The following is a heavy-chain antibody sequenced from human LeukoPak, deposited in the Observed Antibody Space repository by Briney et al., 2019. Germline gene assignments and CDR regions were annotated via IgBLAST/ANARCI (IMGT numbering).Heavy chain of an antibody. CDR1: GFTFSSYD. CDR2: ISSSDSTI. CDR3: ARGDGLTFDY. V-gene: IGHV3-48*04. J-gene: IGHJ4*02. Sequence: GGSLRLSCAASGFTFSSYDMSWVRQAPGKGLEWVSYISSSDSTIYYADSVKGRFTISRDNAKNSLYLQMNSLRAEDTAVYYCARGDGLTFDYWGQGTLVTVSS. D-gene: IGHD5-24*01.